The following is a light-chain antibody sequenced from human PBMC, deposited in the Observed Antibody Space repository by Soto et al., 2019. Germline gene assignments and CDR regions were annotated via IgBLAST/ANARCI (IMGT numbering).Light chain of an antibody. CDR2: GAS. CDR3: QQYNDWLGT. Sequence: EIVMTQSPATLSVSPGERATLSYRASQSVSSNLAWYQQKPGQAPRLLIYGASTRAPGFPGRFSGSGSGTEFTLTISSLQSEDFAVYYCQQYNDWLGTFGQGTKVEIK. J-gene: IGKJ1*01. V-gene: IGKV3-15*01. CDR1: QSVSSN.